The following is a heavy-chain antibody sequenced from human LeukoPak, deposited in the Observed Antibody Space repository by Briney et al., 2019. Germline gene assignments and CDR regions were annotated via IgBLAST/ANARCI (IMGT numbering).Heavy chain of an antibody. D-gene: IGHD3-10*01. CDR3: AVAGRWDGSGSYFDY. CDR1: GGSFSGYY. Sequence: SETLSLTCAVSGGSFSGYYWSWIRQPPGQGLEWIGEINHSGSTNYNPSLKSRVTISVDTSKNQFSLQLSSVPAADTAVYYCAVAGRWDGSGSYFDYWGQGTLVTVSS. CDR2: INHSGST. V-gene: IGHV4-34*01. J-gene: IGHJ4*02.